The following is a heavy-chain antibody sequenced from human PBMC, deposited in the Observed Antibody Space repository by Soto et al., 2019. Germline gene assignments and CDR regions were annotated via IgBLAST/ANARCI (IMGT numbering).Heavy chain of an antibody. Sequence: WASVKVSCKTSGSSFKTLAIYWVRQVPGQRFEWLGWIDCGNGDTHYSEKFEDRVTFTMDVSASTGYLELRSLGSEDSATYYCAGGSPVTGFNYYAIEVWGAGTRVTVSS. J-gene: IGHJ6*04. V-gene: IGHV1-3*01. CDR1: GSSFKTLA. CDR3: AGGSPVTGFNYYAIEV. D-gene: IGHD3-16*01. CDR2: IDCGNGDT.